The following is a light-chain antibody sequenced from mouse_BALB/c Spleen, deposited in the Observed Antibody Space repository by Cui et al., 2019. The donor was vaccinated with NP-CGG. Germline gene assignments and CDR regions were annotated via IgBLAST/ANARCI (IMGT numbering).Light chain of an antibody. V-gene: IGLV1*01. J-gene: IGLJ1*01. Sequence: QAVVTQESALPPSPGETVTLTCHSSTGAVTTSNYANWVQEKPDHLFTGLIGGTNNRAPGVPARFSGSLIGDKAALTITGAQTEDEAIYFCALWYSNHWVFGGGTKLTVL. CDR3: ALWYSNHWV. CDR2: GTN. CDR1: TGAVTTSNY.